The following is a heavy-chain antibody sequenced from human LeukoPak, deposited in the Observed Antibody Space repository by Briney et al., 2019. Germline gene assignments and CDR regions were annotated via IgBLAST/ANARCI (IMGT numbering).Heavy chain of an antibody. CDR2: IIPKFGTL. CDR3: ARNGYYSSGSPTYYYYMDV. V-gene: IGHV1-69*13. D-gene: IGHD3-10*01. J-gene: IGHJ6*03. Sequence: ASVKVSCKASGYTLTSYGISWVRQAPGQGLEWMGGIIPKFGTLNYAQKFQGRVTITAAESASTTYVELSSLRSEDTAVYYCARNGYYSSGSPTYYYYMDVWGKGTTVTVSS. CDR1: GYTLTSYG.